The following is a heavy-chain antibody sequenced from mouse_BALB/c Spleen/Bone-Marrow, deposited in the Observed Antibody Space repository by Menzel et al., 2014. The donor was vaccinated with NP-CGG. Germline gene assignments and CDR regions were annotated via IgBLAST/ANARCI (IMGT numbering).Heavy chain of an antibody. Sequence: VQLKESGPELVKPGASVKMSCKASGYTFTSYVMHWVKQKPGQGLEWIGYINPYNDGTKYNEKFKGKVTLTSDKSSSTAYMELSSLTSEDSAVYYCARSRGYFDVWGAGTTVTVSS. CDR3: ARSRGYFDV. V-gene: IGHV1-14*01. J-gene: IGHJ1*01. CDR1: GYTFTSYV. CDR2: INPYNDGT.